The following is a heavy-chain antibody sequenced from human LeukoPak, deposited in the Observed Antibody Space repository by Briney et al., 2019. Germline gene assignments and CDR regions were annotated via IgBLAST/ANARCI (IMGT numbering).Heavy chain of an antibody. CDR3: ATTRNGWYGVGDY. V-gene: IGHV4-34*01. Sequence: RPSETLSLTCAVYGGSFSGYYWSWIRQPPGKGLEWIGEINHSGSTNYNPSLKSRVTISVDTSKNQFSLKLSSVTAADTAVYYCATTRNGWYGVGDYWGQGTLVTVSS. D-gene: IGHD6-19*01. CDR1: GGSFSGYY. J-gene: IGHJ4*02. CDR2: INHSGST.